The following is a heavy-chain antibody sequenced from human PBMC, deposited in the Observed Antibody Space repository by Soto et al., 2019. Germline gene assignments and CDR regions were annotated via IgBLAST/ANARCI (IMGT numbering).Heavy chain of an antibody. Sequence: QVQLVQSGAEVKKPGASVNVSCKASGYSFTNYYMQWVRQAPGQGLEWMGTINPSGGSTSYAQKFQGRVAMTRDTSTSTVYMEVNSLSSEDTAVYYCVRVGRGSFYSWFDPWGQGTVVTVSS. V-gene: IGHV1-46*01. CDR3: VRVGRGSFYSWFDP. CDR1: GYSFTNYY. J-gene: IGHJ5*02. D-gene: IGHD1-26*01. CDR2: INPSGGST.